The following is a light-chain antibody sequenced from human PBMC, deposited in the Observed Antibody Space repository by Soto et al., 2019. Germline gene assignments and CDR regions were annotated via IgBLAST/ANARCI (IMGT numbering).Light chain of an antibody. Sequence: QAVVTQEPSLTVSPGGTVTLTCGSSTGAVTSSHYTYWFQRKPGQVPRALIFHTTNTHSWTPARFSGSLLGGRAALTLSGAQPEDEAEYYCMLTYNGPCVFGGGTKLTV. V-gene: IGLV7-46*01. J-gene: IGLJ3*02. CDR3: MLTYNGPCV. CDR1: TGAVTSSHY. CDR2: HTT.